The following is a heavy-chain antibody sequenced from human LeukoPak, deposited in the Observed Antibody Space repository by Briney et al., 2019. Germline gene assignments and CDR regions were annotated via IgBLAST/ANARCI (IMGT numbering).Heavy chain of an antibody. CDR3: AAGVLRFLEWLPLHFDY. CDR2: IVVGSGNT. Sequence: SVKLSCKASGFTFTSSAMQWVRQARGQRLEWIGWIVVGSGNTNYAQKFQERVTITRDMSTSTAYMDLSSLRSEDTAVYYCAAGVLRFLEWLPLHFDYWGQGTLVTVSS. D-gene: IGHD3-3*01. J-gene: IGHJ4*02. V-gene: IGHV1-58*02. CDR1: GFTFTSSA.